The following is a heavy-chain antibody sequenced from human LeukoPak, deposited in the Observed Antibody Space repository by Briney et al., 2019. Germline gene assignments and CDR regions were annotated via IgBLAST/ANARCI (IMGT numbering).Heavy chain of an antibody. D-gene: IGHD1-26*01. Sequence: ASVKVSCKASGYTFTGYYMHWVRQAPGQGLEWMGWINPNSGGTNYAQKFQGRLTMTRDTSISTAYMELSRLRSDDTAVYYCARVRWVGPNWFDPWGQGTLVTVSS. CDR1: GYTFTGYY. J-gene: IGHJ5*02. V-gene: IGHV1-2*02. CDR3: ARVRWVGPNWFDP. CDR2: INPNSGGT.